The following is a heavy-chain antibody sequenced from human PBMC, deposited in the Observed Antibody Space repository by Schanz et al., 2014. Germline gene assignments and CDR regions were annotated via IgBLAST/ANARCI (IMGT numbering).Heavy chain of an antibody. Sequence: QVQLVQSGGEVKKPGASVKVSCKASGYTFTSYGITWVRQAPGQGLEWMGIVNPGGGSTSVAQRFQTRVTLTRDTSTGTAYLGLTRLRSEDTAVYYCARDGEAAAGCDYWGQGTLVTVSS. CDR2: VNPGGGST. V-gene: IGHV1-46*01. CDR3: ARDGEAAAGCDY. D-gene: IGHD6-13*01. CDR1: GYTFTSYG. J-gene: IGHJ4*02.